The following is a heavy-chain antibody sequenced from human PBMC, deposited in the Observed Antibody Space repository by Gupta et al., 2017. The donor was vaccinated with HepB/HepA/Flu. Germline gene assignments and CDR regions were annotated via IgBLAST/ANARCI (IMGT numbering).Heavy chain of an antibody. CDR2: IYHSGST. CDR3: ARVAHRNKVLLWFGELTRGNYGMDV. V-gene: IGHV4-4*02. D-gene: IGHD3-10*01. J-gene: IGHJ6*02. Sequence: QVQLQESGPGLVKPSGTLSLTCAVSGGSISSSNWWSWVRQPPGKGLEWIGEIYHSGSTNYNPSLKSRVTISVDKSKNQFSLKLSSVTAADTAVYYCARVAHRNKVLLWFGELTRGNYGMDVWGQGTTVTVSS. CDR1: GGSISSSNW.